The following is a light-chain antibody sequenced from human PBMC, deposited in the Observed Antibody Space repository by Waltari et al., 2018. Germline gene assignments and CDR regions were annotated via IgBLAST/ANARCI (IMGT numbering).Light chain of an antibody. CDR2: AAS. J-gene: IGKJ1*01. CDR3: QQYDSSPWT. Sequence: DIVLTQSPGTLSLSPGERASLSCRASQSVSSSYLAWYQQKRGQAPRLLIYAASSRATGVPHRFSGSGSGTDFTLTVSRLEPEDFAVYYCQQYDSSPWTFGQGTTAEIK. CDR1: QSVSSSY. V-gene: IGKV3-20*01.